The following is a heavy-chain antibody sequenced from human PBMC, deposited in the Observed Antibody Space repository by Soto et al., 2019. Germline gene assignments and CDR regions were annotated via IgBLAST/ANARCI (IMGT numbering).Heavy chain of an antibody. CDR2: IGESGTPT. V-gene: IGHV3-23*01. D-gene: IGHD5-18*01. CDR3: ARYIQGVRYYGMDV. J-gene: IGHJ6*02. CDR1: GFTFSSYA. Sequence: EVQLLESGGGLVQPGGSLRLSYAASGFTFSSYAMKWVRQAPGKGLEWVSLIGESGTPTYYADSVKGRFTISRDNSGNTLFLEMYSLRAGDTAVYYCARYIQGVRYYGMDVWGQGTTVTVSS.